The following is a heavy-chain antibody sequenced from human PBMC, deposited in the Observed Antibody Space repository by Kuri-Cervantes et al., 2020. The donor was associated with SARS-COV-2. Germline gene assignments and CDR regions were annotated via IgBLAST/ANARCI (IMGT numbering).Heavy chain of an antibody. Sequence: SQTLSLTCAVSGYSISSGYYWGWIRQPPGKGLEWIGSIYYSGSTYYNPSLKSRVTIFVDTSKNQFSLKLSSVTAADTAVYYCASAYYDYLSGYLYYFDYWGQGTLVTVSS. V-gene: IGHV4-38-2*01. D-gene: IGHD3-3*01. CDR3: ASAYYDYLSGYLYYFDY. CDR2: IYYSGST. J-gene: IGHJ4*02. CDR1: GYSISSGYY.